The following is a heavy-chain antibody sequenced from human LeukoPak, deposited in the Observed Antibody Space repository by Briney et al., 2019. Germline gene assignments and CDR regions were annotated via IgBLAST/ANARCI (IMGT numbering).Heavy chain of an antibody. CDR1: GGTFSSYA. V-gene: IGHV1-69*04. Sequence: GASVKVSCTASGGTFSSYAISWVRQAPGQGLEWMGRIIPILGIANYAQKFQGRVTITADKSTSTAYMERSSLRSEDTAVYYCAREVGYSSSWYGENWFDPWGQGTLVTVSS. D-gene: IGHD6-13*01. CDR2: IIPILGIA. J-gene: IGHJ5*02. CDR3: AREVGYSSSWYGENWFDP.